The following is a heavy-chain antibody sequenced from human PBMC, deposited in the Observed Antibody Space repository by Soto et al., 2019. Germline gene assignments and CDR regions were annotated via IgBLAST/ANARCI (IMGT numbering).Heavy chain of an antibody. CDR2: IIPIFGTA. Sequence: QVQLVQSGAEVKKPGSSVKVSCKASGGTFSSYAISWVRQAPGQGLEWMGGIIPIFGTANYAQKFQGRVTXTXXXXXXXXXXXXXXXXXXXXXVXXXXSAIQLXXPFDYWGQGTLVTVSS. D-gene: IGHD5-18*01. CDR3: XSAIQLXXPFDY. CDR1: GGTFSSYA. J-gene: IGHJ4*02. V-gene: IGHV1-69*05.